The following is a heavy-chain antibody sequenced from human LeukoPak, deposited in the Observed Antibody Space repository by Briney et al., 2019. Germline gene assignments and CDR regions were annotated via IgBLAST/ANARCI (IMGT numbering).Heavy chain of an antibody. Sequence: SETLSLTCTVSGGSISSGGYYWSWIRQPPGKGLEWIRYIYHSGSTYYNPSLKSRVTISVDTSKNQFSLKLSSVTAADTAVYYCARVSLTGIAAAWGQGTLVTVSS. CDR1: GGSISSGGYY. V-gene: IGHV4-30-2*01. CDR2: IYHSGST. J-gene: IGHJ5*02. D-gene: IGHD6-13*01. CDR3: ARVSLTGIAAA.